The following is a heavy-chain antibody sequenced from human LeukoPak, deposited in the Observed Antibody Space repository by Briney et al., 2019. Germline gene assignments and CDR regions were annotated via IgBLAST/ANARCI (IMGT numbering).Heavy chain of an antibody. Sequence: PGGPLRLSCEASGFTVSSMSWVRQAPGKGLEWVSVIYSGGSTYYADSVKGRFTISRDNSKNTMYLQMNSLRAEDTAVYYCARDHYDSSGYYYFDHWGQGTLVTVSS. CDR2: IYSGGST. J-gene: IGHJ4*02. CDR3: ARDHYDSSGYYYFDH. CDR1: GFTVSS. V-gene: IGHV3-66*01. D-gene: IGHD3-22*01.